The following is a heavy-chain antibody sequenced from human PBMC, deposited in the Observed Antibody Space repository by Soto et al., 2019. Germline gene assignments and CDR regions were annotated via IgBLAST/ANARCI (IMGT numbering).Heavy chain of an antibody. Sequence: VQLQESGPGLVNPSATLSLTCAVSSGSISSSNWWSWVRQPPGKGLEWIGEIYHSGSTNYTPSLQSRVTISVDKSKNQFSLKLSSVTAADTAVYYCARFNSGYDLGGDYWGQGTLVTVSS. J-gene: IGHJ4*02. D-gene: IGHD5-12*01. V-gene: IGHV4-4*02. CDR1: SGSISSSNW. CDR3: ARFNSGYDLGGDY. CDR2: IYHSGST.